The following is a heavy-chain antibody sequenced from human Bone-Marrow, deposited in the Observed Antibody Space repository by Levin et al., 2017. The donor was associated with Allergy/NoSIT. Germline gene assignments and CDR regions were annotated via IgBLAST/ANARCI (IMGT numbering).Heavy chain of an antibody. Sequence: PGGSLRLSCAGSGFRFNDHAMHWVRQVPGKGLEWVSGINWNGGSIGYADFVKGRFTISRDNAKNSLYLEMTSLRAGDTAFYYCTRDIGESYGYYGMDVWGQGTTVTVSS. CDR3: TRDIGESYGYYGMDV. J-gene: IGHJ6*01. CDR1: GFRFNDHA. CDR2: INWNGGSI. V-gene: IGHV3-9*01. D-gene: IGHD3-16*01.